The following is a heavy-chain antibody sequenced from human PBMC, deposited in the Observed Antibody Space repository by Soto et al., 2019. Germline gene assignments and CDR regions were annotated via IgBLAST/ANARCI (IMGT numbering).Heavy chain of an antibody. CDR3: ARQGSNGAYYYYGMDV. V-gene: IGHV5-51*01. CDR2: IYPGDSDT. J-gene: IGHJ6*02. CDR1: GYMFSSYW. Sequence: GESLKISCKGAGYMFSSYWIAWVRQMPGKGLEWMGIIYPGDSDTIYSPSFQGQVTMSVDKSNSTAYLQWSSLKASDTAMYYCARQGSNGAYYYYGMDVWGQGTTVTVSS. D-gene: IGHD2-8*01.